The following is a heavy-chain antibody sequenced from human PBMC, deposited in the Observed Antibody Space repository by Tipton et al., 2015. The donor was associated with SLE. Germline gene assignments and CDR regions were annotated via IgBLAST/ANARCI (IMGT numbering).Heavy chain of an antibody. CDR1: GGSISYYY. J-gene: IGHJ4*02. CDR3: ARGGGSYFDY. V-gene: IGHV4-59*01. Sequence: PGLVKPSETLSLTCTVSGGSISYYYWSWIRQPPGKGLEWIGYIYYSGSTNYNPSLKSRVTISVDTSKNQFSLKLSSVTAADTAVYYCARGGGSYFDYWGQGTLVTVSS. CDR2: IYYSGST. D-gene: IGHD1-26*01.